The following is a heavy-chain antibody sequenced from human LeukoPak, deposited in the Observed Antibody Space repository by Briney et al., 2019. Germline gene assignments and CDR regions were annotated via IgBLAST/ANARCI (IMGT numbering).Heavy chain of an antibody. Sequence: GESLQISCQGSGYTFTNYWIGWVRQMSGKGLEWMGSIDPNDSDTKYSPSFQGQVTISVDKSINTAYLQWSTLKASDTAIYYCAKHGGILLSGPDVWGQGTAVIVSS. V-gene: IGHV5-51*01. D-gene: IGHD2-15*01. J-gene: IGHJ6*02. CDR1: GYTFTNYW. CDR2: IDPNDSDT. CDR3: AKHGGILLSGPDV.